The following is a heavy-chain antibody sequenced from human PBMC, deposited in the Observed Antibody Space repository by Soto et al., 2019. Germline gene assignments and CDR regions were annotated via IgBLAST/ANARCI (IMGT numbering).Heavy chain of an antibody. J-gene: IGHJ6*02. Sequence: QVQVVQSGDEVKKPGASVKVSCKASGYTFTNYGFSWVRQAPGQGLEWMGWISGYNGNTKYAEKFQGRVTMTTDTSXXTAHMELRSLRSDDTAVYYCAREGQAPYFYYGMDVWRQGTAVTVSS. CDR3: AREGQAPYFYYGMDV. V-gene: IGHV1-18*01. CDR2: ISGYNGNT. CDR1: GYTFTNYG. D-gene: IGHD2-21*01.